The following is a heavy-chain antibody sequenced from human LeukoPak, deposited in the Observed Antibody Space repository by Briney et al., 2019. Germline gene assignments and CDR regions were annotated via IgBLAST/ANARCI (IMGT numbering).Heavy chain of an antibody. CDR2: IYHSGST. D-gene: IGHD2-21*02. Sequence: SETLSLTCTVSGSSISSGYYWGWIRQPPGKGLEWIGSIYHSGSTYYNPSLKSRVTISVDTAKNQFSLKLTSVTTADTAVYFCARAGDTVYYFDYWGQGTLVIVSA. CDR1: GSSISSGYY. J-gene: IGHJ4*02. CDR3: ARAGDTVYYFDY. V-gene: IGHV4-38-2*02.